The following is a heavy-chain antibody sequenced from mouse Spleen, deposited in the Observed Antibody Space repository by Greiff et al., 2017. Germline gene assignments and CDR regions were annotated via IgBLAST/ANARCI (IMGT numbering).Heavy chain of an antibody. J-gene: IGHJ2*01. Sequence: QVQLQQSGAELMKPGASVKISCKATGYTFSSYWIEWVKQRPVHGLEWIGEILPGSGSTNYNEKFKGKATFTADTSSNTAYMQLSSLTSEDSAVYYCARGYYGNFFDYWGQGTTLTVSS. D-gene: IGHD2-1*01. CDR3: ARGYYGNFFDY. V-gene: IGHV1-9*01. CDR1: GYTFSSYW. CDR2: ILPGSGST.